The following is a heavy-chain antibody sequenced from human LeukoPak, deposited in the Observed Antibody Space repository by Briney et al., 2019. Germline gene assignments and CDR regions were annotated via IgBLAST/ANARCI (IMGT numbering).Heavy chain of an antibody. D-gene: IGHD6-19*01. CDR2: INWNGGST. Sequence: PGGSLRLSCAASGFTFDDYGMSWVRQAPGKGLEWVSGINWNGGSTGYADSVKGRFTISRDNAKNSLYLQMNSLRAEDTALYYCARVGGWRYYYYYMDVWGKGTTVTVSS. J-gene: IGHJ6*03. CDR1: GFTFDDYG. CDR3: ARVGGWRYYYYYMDV. V-gene: IGHV3-20*04.